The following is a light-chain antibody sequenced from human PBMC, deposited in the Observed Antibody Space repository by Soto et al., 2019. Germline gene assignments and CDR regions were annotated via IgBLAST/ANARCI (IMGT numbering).Light chain of an antibody. V-gene: IGLV1-44*01. Sequence: QLVLTQPPSASGTPGQRVTISCSGSSSNIGSNDVNWYQHLPGTAPKLLIYSNNQRPSGVPDRFSGSKSGTSASLAISGLQSEDEADYYCSAWDDSMSVLFGGGTKLTVL. CDR2: SNN. CDR3: SAWDDSMSVL. J-gene: IGLJ3*02. CDR1: SSNIGSND.